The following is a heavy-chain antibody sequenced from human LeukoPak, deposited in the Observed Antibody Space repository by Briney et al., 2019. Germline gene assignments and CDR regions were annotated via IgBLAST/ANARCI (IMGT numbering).Heavy chain of an antibody. CDR2: INHSGST. CDR3: ARGRDGYRDY. V-gene: IGHV4-34*01. CDR1: GGSFSGYY. J-gene: IGHJ4*02. Sequence: SETLSLTCAVYGGSFSGYYWSWIRQPPGKGLEWIGEINHSGSTNYNPSLKSRVTISVDTSKNQFSLKLSSVTAADTAVHYCARGRDGYRDYWGQGTLVTVSS. D-gene: IGHD5-24*01.